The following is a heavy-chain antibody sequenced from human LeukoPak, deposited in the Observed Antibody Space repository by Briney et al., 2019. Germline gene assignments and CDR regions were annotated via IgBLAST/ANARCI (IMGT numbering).Heavy chain of an antibody. CDR1: GGSISSGGYY. J-gene: IGHJ4*02. CDR2: IYYSGST. CDR3: ARAHGDHYPFDY. D-gene: IGHD4-17*01. Sequence: SETLSLTCTVSGGSISSGGYYWSWIRQHPGKGLEWIGYIYYSGSTYYNPSLKSRVTISVDTSKNQFSLKLSSVTAADTAVYYCARAHGDHYPFDYWGQGTLVTVSS. V-gene: IGHV4-31*03.